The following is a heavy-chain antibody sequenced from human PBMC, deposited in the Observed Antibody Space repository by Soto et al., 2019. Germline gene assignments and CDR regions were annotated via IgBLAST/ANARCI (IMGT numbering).Heavy chain of an antibody. D-gene: IGHD3-9*01. CDR2: IYWDDDK. Sequence: KASGPTLVKPTQTLTLTCTFSGFSLSTSGVGVGWIRQPPGKALEWVTLIYWDDDKRYSPSLKSRITITKDTSKSQVVLTMSNMDPVDTGTYYCARHIPSGYNDAFDIWGQGTMVTVSS. J-gene: IGHJ3*02. V-gene: IGHV2-5*02. CDR3: ARHIPSGYNDAFDI. CDR1: GFSLSTSGVG.